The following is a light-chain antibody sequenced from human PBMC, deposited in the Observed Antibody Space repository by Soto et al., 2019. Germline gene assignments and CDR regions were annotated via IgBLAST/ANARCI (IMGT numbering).Light chain of an antibody. CDR1: QSISSW. Sequence: DIQMTQSPSTLSASVGDRVTITCRASQSISSWLAWYQQKPGKAPKLMIYKASTLESGVPSIFSGSGSGKEFNLTISSLQPEDFATYYCQQYNSYPWTFGQGTKVDVK. CDR2: KAS. J-gene: IGKJ1*01. CDR3: QQYNSYPWT. V-gene: IGKV1-5*03.